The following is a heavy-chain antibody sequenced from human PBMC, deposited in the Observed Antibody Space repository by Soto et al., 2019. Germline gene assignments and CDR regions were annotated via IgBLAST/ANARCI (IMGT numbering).Heavy chain of an antibody. Sequence: QVQLVQSGAEVKKPGSSVKVSCKASGGIFSSYAISWVRQAPGQGLEWMGGIIPIFGTANYAQKFQGRVTITADKSTSTAYMELSSLRSEDTAVYYCARASDYDFWSGLPADLYYYYYYGMDVWGQGTTVTVSS. CDR3: ARASDYDFWSGLPADLYYYYYYGMDV. CDR1: GGIFSSYA. J-gene: IGHJ6*02. V-gene: IGHV1-69*06. CDR2: IIPIFGTA. D-gene: IGHD3-3*01.